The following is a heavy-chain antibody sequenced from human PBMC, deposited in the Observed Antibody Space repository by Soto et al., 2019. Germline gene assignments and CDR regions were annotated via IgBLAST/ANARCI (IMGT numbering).Heavy chain of an antibody. Sequence: GGSLRLSCSVSGFTFTSYAMHWVRQAPGKGLEYVASISSEGASTYYADSVKGRFIISRDNSKNTLYLQMSSLRAEDTAVYYCVKDRYVDYWGQGILVTVSS. CDR2: ISSEGAST. CDR3: VKDRYVDY. J-gene: IGHJ4*02. CDR1: GFTFTSYA. V-gene: IGHV3-64D*06.